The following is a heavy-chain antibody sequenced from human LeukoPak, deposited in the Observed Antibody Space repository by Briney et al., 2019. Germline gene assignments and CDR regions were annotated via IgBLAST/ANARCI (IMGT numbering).Heavy chain of an antibody. Sequence: ASVKVSCKASGYTFTSYGISWVRQAPGQGLEWMGWISAYNGNTNYAQKLQGRVTMTTDTSTSTAYMELRSLRSDDTAVYYCARVPVGHNWNYVRVSKWFDPWGQGTLVTVSS. J-gene: IGHJ5*02. D-gene: IGHD1-7*01. CDR3: ARVPVGHNWNYVRVSKWFDP. V-gene: IGHV1-18*01. CDR1: GYTFTSYG. CDR2: ISAYNGNT.